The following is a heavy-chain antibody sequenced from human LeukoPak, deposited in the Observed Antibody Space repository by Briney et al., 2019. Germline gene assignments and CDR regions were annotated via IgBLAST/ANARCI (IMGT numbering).Heavy chain of an antibody. CDR1: GYTLTELS. J-gene: IGHJ6*04. Sequence: GASVKVSCKVSGYTLTELSMHWVRQAPGKGLEWMGGFDPEDGETIYAQKFQGRVTMTEDTSTDTAYMELSSLRSEDTAVYYCATIQLRPYYGSGSSTLGMDVWGKGTTVTISS. D-gene: IGHD3-10*01. CDR2: FDPEDGET. V-gene: IGHV1-24*01. CDR3: ATIQLRPYYGSGSSTLGMDV.